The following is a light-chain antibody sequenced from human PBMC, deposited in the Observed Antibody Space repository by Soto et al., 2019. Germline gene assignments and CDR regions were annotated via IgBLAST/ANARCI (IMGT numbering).Light chain of an antibody. V-gene: IGLV4-69*01. CDR3: QTWGTGNVV. CDR1: SGHSSYA. J-gene: IGLJ2*01. Sequence: QPVLTQSPSASASLGASVKLTCTLSSGHSSYAIAWHQQQPEKGPRYLMKLNSDGSHTKGDGIPDRFSGSSSGAERYLTISSLQYEDEYDYYCQTWGTGNVVFGGGTKLTVL. CDR2: LNSDGSH.